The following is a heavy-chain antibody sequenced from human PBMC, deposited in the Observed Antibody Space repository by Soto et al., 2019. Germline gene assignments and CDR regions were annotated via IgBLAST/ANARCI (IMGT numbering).Heavy chain of an antibody. CDR2: INPSGGST. D-gene: IGHD3-10*01. CDR1: GYTFTSYY. Sequence: GASVKVSCKASGYTFTSYYMHWVRQAPGQGLEWMGIINPSGGSTSYAQKFQGRVTMTRDTSTSTVYMELSSLRSEDTAVYYCASLQGYYGSGSYYSHDYWGQGTLVTFSS. J-gene: IGHJ4*02. V-gene: IGHV1-46*03. CDR3: ASLQGYYGSGSYYSHDY.